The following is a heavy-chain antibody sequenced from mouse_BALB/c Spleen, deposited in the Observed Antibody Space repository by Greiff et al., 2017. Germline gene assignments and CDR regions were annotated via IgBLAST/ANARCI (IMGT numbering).Heavy chain of an antibody. CDR3: ARDYYGNHWYFDV. V-gene: IGHV1S135*01. CDR1: GYAFTSYN. Sequence: VQLQQSGPELVKPGASVKVSCKASGYAFTSYNMYWVKQSHGKSLEWIGYIDPYNGGTSYNQKFKGKATLTVDKSSSTAYMQLKSLTSEDSAVYYCARDYYGNHWYFDVWGAGTTVTVSS. D-gene: IGHD2-1*01. CDR2: IDPYNGGT. J-gene: IGHJ1*01.